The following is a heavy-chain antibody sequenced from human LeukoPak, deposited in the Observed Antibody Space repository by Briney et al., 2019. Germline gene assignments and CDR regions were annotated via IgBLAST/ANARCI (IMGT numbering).Heavy chain of an antibody. CDR1: GGSVSSGSYY. D-gene: IGHD5-18*01. J-gene: IGHJ4*02. V-gene: IGHV4-61*01. Sequence: KTSETLSLTCTVSGGSVSSGSYYWSWIRQPPGKGLEWIGYIYYSGSTNYNPSLKSRVTISVGTSKNQFSLKLSSVAAADTAVYYCARDGGYSYGYDYWGQGTLVTVSS. CDR2: IYYSGST. CDR3: ARDGGYSYGYDY.